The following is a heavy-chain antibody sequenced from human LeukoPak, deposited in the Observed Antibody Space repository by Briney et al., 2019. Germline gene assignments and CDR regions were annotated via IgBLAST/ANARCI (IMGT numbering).Heavy chain of an antibody. Sequence: GGSLRLSCAASGFTFSSYAMSWVRQAPGKGLEWVSAISGSGSTYYADSVKGRFTISRDNSKNTLYLQMDSLRPEDTAVYYCAKDWGSSGWYNYFDPWGQGTLVTVSS. V-gene: IGHV3-23*01. D-gene: IGHD6-19*01. J-gene: IGHJ5*02. CDR3: AKDWGSSGWYNYFDP. CDR1: GFTFSSYA. CDR2: ISGSGST.